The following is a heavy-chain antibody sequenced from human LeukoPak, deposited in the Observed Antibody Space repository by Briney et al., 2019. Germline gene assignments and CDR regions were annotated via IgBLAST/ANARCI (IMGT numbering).Heavy chain of an antibody. J-gene: IGHJ6*02. Sequence: PGGSLRLSCAASGFTFSSYAMHWVRQAPGKGLEWGAVISYDGSNKYYADSVKGRFTISRDNSKNTLYLQMNSLRAEDTAVYYCVRAPDYGGNSGVDFYYYGMDVWGQGTTVTVSS. CDR1: GFTFSSYA. CDR2: ISYDGSNK. D-gene: IGHD4-23*01. CDR3: VRAPDYGGNSGVDFYYYGMDV. V-gene: IGHV3-30-3*01.